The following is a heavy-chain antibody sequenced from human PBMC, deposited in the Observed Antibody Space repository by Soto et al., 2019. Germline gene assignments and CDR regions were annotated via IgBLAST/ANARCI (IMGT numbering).Heavy chain of an antibody. CDR1: GFTFTTAW. Sequence: PGGSLRLSCAASGFTFTTAWINWVRQAPAKGLEWVGRIKSKTDGGTSDFAAPVKGRFAISRDDSKNMAYMQMNSLKTEDTAVYHCARGCAGHCERCAYCGQGTLVPVSS. CDR2: IKSKTDGGTS. J-gene: IGHJ4*02. CDR3: ARGCAGHCERCAY. V-gene: IGHV3-15*07. D-gene: IGHD2-21*01.